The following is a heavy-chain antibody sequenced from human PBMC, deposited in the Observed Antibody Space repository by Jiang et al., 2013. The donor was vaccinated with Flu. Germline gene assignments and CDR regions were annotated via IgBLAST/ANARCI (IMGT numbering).Heavy chain of an antibody. CDR3: ATDIPGTIFDGVDY. Sequence: SGAEVKKPGASVKVSCKVSGYTLTELSMHWVRQAPGKGLEWMGGFDPEDGETIYAQKFQGRVTMTEDTSTDTAYMXLSSLRSEDTAVYYCATDIPGTIFDGVDYWGQGTLVTVSS. V-gene: IGHV1-24*01. CDR1: GYTLTELS. J-gene: IGHJ4*02. D-gene: IGHD3-3*01. CDR2: FDPEDGET.